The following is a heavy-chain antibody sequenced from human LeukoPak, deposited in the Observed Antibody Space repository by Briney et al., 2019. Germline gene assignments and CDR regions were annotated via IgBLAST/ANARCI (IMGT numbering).Heavy chain of an antibody. Sequence: ASVKVSCKASGYTFTNYGISWVRQAPGQGLEWMGRISAYNGNINYAQKLQGRVTVTTDTSTSTAYMELRSLRSDDTAVYYCARDLGSGIAEPFDHWGQGTLVTVSS. D-gene: IGHD6-13*01. CDR1: GYTFTNYG. J-gene: IGHJ4*02. V-gene: IGHV1-18*01. CDR2: ISAYNGNI. CDR3: ARDLGSGIAEPFDH.